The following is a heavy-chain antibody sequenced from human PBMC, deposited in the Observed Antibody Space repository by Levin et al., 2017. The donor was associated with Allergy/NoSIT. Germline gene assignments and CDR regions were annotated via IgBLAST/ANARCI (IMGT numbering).Heavy chain of an antibody. D-gene: IGHD6-13*01. J-gene: IGHJ5*02. CDR2: ISGCGGST. CDR3: AKGVAAAGTGFDP. V-gene: IGHV3-23*01. CDR1: GFTFSSYA. Sequence: GESLKISCAASGFTFSSYAMSWVRQAPGKGLEWVSAISGCGGSTYYADSVKGRFTISRDNSKNTLYLQMNSLRAEDTAVYYCAKGVAAAGTGFDPWGQGTLVTVSS.